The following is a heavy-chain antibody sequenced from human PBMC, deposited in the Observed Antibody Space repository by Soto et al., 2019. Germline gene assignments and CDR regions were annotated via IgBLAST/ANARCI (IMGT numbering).Heavy chain of an antibody. V-gene: IGHV1-69*06. Sequence: XSVKVPGKPSGGTFSSYAIGWVRQAPGQVLEWMGGIIPIFGTANYAQKFQGRVTITADKSTSTAYMELSSLRSEDTAVYYCARERIYYDSSGYLATGGIDYWGQGTLVTVSS. J-gene: IGHJ4*02. D-gene: IGHD3-22*01. CDR2: IIPIFGTA. CDR3: ARERIYYDSSGYLATGGIDY. CDR1: GGTFSSYA.